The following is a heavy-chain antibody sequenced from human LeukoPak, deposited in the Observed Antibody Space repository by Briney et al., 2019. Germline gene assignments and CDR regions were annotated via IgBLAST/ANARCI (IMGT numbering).Heavy chain of an antibody. D-gene: IGHD3-10*01. CDR2: ISAYNGNT. J-gene: IGHJ4*02. V-gene: IGHV1-18*01. Sequence: ASVKVSCKASGYTFTSYGISWVRQAPGQGLEWMGWISAYNGNTNYAQKLQGRVTMTTDTSTSTAYMELRSLRSDDTAVYYCARDLWFGELLPTAYFDYWGQGTLVTVSS. CDR1: GYTFTSYG. CDR3: ARDLWFGELLPTAYFDY.